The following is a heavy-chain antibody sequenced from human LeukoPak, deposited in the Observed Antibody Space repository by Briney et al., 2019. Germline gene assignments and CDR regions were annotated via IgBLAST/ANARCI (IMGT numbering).Heavy chain of an antibody. J-gene: IGHJ4*02. V-gene: IGHV3-23*01. CDR2: ISNTGGST. Sequence: GGSLRLPCAASGFTFSSYAMSWVRQAPGKGLEWVSGISNTGGSTFYADSVKGRFTISRDNSKNTLYLQMNSLRAEDTAVYYCAKRASGSGTSLYHFDYWGQGTLVTVSS. D-gene: IGHD3-10*01. CDR1: GFTFSSYA. CDR3: AKRASGSGTSLYHFDY.